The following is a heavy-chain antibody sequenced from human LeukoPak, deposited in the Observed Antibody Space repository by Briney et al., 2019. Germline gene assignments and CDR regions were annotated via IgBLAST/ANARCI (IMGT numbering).Heavy chain of an antibody. D-gene: IGHD1-1*01. Sequence: GGSLRLSCAGSGFTFSNYSINWVRQAPGKGLEWVSSISPSSHYIYYADSVKGRFTVSRDNAKNSLHLQIDSLSAEDTALYYCARGADNYYYYRYMDVWGKGTTVTVFS. J-gene: IGHJ6*03. CDR2: ISPSSHYI. CDR3: ARGADNYYYYRYMDV. CDR1: GFTFSNYS. V-gene: IGHV3-21*01.